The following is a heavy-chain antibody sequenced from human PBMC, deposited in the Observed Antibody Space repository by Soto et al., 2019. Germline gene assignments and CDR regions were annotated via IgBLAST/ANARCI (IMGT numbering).Heavy chain of an antibody. Sequence: ASVKVSCKASGYTFTSYAMHWVRQAPGQRLEWMGWINAGNGNTKYSQKFQGRVTITRDTSASTAYMELSSLRSEDTAVYYCARGGARRRPIVVVPAAPFDLWGRGTLVTVSS. V-gene: IGHV1-3*01. D-gene: IGHD2-2*01. CDR3: ARGGARRRPIVVVPAAPFDL. CDR1: GYTFTSYA. CDR2: INAGNGNT. J-gene: IGHJ2*01.